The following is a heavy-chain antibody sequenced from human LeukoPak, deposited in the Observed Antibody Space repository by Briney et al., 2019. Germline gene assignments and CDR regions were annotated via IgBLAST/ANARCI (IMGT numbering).Heavy chain of an antibody. CDR3: ASCSTSCYKGYYYYYYMDV. D-gene: IGHD2-2*02. Sequence: PGGSLRLSCAASGFTFSSYGMHWVRQAPGKGLEWVANIKQDGSEKYYVDSVKGRFTISRDNAKNSLYLQMNSLRAEDTAVYYCASCSTSCYKGYYYYYYMDVWGKGTTVTISS. CDR1: GFTFSSYG. J-gene: IGHJ6*03. CDR2: IKQDGSEK. V-gene: IGHV3-7*01.